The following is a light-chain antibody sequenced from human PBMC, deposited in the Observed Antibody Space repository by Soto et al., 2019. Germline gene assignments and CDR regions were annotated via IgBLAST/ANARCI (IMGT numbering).Light chain of an antibody. J-gene: IGKJ5*01. CDR2: AAS. CDR3: QQNYSTPYT. V-gene: IGKV1-39*01. Sequence: DIQMTQSPSSLSASVGDRVTITCRASQSISSYLNWYQQKPGKAPKLLISAASSLQSGVPSRFSGSGSGTDFTLTINSLQPEDFTTYCCQQNYSTPYTFGQGTRLEIK. CDR1: QSISSY.